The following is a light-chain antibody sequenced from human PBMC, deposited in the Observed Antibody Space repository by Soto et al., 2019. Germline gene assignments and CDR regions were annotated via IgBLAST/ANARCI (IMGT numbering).Light chain of an antibody. Sequence: QSALTQPRSVSGSPGQSVTISCTGTSSDVGVYNYVSWYQQYPGNAPKLIIFEAYKRPSGVSNRFSGSKSGSTASLTISGLQAEDEADYYCCSNAVGSTYVFGTGTKLTVL. J-gene: IGLJ1*01. V-gene: IGLV2-11*01. CDR3: CSNAVGSTYV. CDR1: SSDVGVYNY. CDR2: EAY.